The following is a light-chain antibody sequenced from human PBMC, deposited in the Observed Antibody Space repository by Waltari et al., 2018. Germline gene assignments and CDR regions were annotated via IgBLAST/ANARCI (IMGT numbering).Light chain of an antibody. CDR2: DVS. J-gene: IGLJ2*01. CDR1: SSDFVGYNL. Sequence: QSALPQPASVSGSPGQSITFSCTGTSSDFVGYNLSSWYHQHPGKAPNLMIYDVSNRPSGVSNRFSGSKSGNTASLTISGLQAEDEADYYCSSYTSSSTPRVVFGGGTKLTVL. CDR3: SSYTSSSTPRVV. V-gene: IGLV2-14*01.